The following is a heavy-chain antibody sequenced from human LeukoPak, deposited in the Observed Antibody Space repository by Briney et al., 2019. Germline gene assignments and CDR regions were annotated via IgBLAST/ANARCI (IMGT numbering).Heavy chain of an antibody. Sequence: GGSLRLSCAASGFTFSSYAMSWVRQAPGKGLEWVSIIYSDGKTYYADSVKGRFTISRDNSKNTVFLQMNSLRAEDTAVYYCARVPVSGSRGNYFDYWGQGTLVTVSS. CDR3: ARVPVSGSRGNYFDY. D-gene: IGHD6-19*01. V-gene: IGHV3-53*01. CDR2: IYSDGKT. J-gene: IGHJ4*02. CDR1: GFTFSSYA.